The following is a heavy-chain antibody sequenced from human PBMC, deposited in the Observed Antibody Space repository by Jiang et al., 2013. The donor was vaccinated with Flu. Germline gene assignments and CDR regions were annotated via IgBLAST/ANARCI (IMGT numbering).Heavy chain of an antibody. V-gene: IGHV3-23*01. CDR2: ISGSGGST. CDR1: GFTFSSYA. J-gene: IGHJ5*02. Sequence: GFTFSSYAMSWVRQAPGKGLEWVSAISGSGGSTYYADSVKGRFTISRDNSKNTLYLQMNSLRAEDTAVYYCAKDGKQLVRWFDPWGQGTLVTVSS. CDR3: AKDGKQLVRWFDP. D-gene: IGHD6-6*01.